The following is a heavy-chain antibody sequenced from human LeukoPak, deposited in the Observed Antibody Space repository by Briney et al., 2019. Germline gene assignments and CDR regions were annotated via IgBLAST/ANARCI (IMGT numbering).Heavy chain of an antibody. V-gene: IGHV3-30-3*01. CDR2: ISYDGSNK. CDR3: ARDFVVALDY. D-gene: IGHD5-12*01. CDR1: GFTFTSHA. Sequence: GGSLRLSCAASGFTFTSHAMTWVRQAPGKGLEWVAVISYDGSNKYYADSVKGRFTISRDDSKNTLYLQMNSLRAEDTAVYYCARDFVVALDYWGQGTLVTVSS. J-gene: IGHJ4*02.